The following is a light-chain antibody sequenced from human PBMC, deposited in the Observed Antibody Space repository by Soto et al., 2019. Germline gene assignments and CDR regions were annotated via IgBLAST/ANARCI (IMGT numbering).Light chain of an antibody. CDR2: DAS. J-gene: IGKJ4*01. Sequence: EIGMTQSPATLSVSPGERATLSCRASQNVRSNLAWYHQKPGQAPRLLISDASTRATGIPARFSGSGSGTEFTLTITSLQSEDFAVYYCQQYDNWPLSFGGGTRVEIK. CDR3: QQYDNWPLS. V-gene: IGKV3-15*01. CDR1: QNVRSN.